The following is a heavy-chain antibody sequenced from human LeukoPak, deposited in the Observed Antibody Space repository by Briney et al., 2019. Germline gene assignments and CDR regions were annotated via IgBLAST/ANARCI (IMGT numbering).Heavy chain of an antibody. CDR1: GFTFSDYY. D-gene: IGHD3-22*01. CDR3: AKGLRQWEDYYDGRVISRFVDS. CDR2: ISIIVSYT. J-gene: IGHJ4*02. Sequence: PGGCLRLSWSPAGFTFSDYYISWIRQAPREGLEWVSYISIIVSYTTYADSLRGRSTFSRDNSKNTLYLQMNSLRPNDTAVYRCAKGLRQWEDYYDGRVISRFVDSWGQGTLVTVSS. V-gene: IGHV3-11*06.